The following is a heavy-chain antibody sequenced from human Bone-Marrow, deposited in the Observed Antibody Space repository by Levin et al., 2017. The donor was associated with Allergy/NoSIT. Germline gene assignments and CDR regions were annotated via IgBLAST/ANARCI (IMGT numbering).Heavy chain of an antibody. V-gene: IGHV1-24*01. Sequence: ASVKVSCKVSGYPLTDFYMHWVRQAPGKGLEWMGGFDPEDGEAIYAPKFQGRVTMTEDTSTDTAYMELRSLTYEVTAVYWCATDYDYWGQGTLVTVSS. CDR1: GYPLTDFY. J-gene: IGHJ4*02. CDR3: ATDYDY. CDR2: FDPEDGEA.